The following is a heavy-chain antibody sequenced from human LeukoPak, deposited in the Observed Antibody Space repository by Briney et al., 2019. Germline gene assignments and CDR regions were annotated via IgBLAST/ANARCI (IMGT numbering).Heavy chain of an antibody. Sequence: GGSLRLSCAASGFTFSSYAMSWVRQAPGKGLEWVSAISGSGGSTYYADSVKGRFTISRDNAKNTLYLQMNSLRVEDTAVYFCARGHVPGSTRHWDFWGQGTLVTVSS. CDR3: ARGHVPGSTRHWDF. CDR2: ISGSGGST. V-gene: IGHV3-23*01. J-gene: IGHJ4*02. CDR1: GFTFSSYA. D-gene: IGHD3-10*01.